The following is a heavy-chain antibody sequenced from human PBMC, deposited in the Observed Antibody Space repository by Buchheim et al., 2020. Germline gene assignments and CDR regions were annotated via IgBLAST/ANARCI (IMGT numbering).Heavy chain of an antibody. D-gene: IGHD6-19*01. CDR2: INSDGRVT. V-gene: IGHV3-74*01. Sequence: EVQLVESGGGLVQPGGSLRLSCAASGFTFNTYWMHWVRQAPGKGLVWVSRINSDGRVTTYGDSVKGRFTASRDNATNTLYLQLNSLRAEDTGVYYCARSQRLSTGWYEDYWGQGTL. J-gene: IGHJ4*02. CDR1: GFTFNTYW. CDR3: ARSQRLSTGWYEDY.